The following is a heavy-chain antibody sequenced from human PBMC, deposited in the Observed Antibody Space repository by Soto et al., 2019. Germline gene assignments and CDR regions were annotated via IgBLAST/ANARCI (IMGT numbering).Heavy chain of an antibody. Sequence: QVQLQESGPGLVKPSQTLSLTCTVSGGSISSGDYYWSWIRQPPGKGLEWIGYIYYSGSTYYNPSLKRRVTISVDTSKNQFSLKLSSVTAADTAVYYCAREGYCSGGSCYTNDYWGQGTLVTVSS. V-gene: IGHV4-30-4*01. D-gene: IGHD2-15*01. CDR2: IYYSGST. J-gene: IGHJ4*02. CDR1: GGSISSGDYY. CDR3: AREGYCSGGSCYTNDY.